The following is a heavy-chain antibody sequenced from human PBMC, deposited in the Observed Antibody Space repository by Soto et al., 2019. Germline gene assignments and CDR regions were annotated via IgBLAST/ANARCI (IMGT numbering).Heavy chain of an antibody. V-gene: IGHV1-18*01. J-gene: IGHJ6*02. CDR3: ARDRVAAYSSSWYPIVFEARGMDV. CDR1: GYTFTSYG. CDR2: ISAYNGNT. D-gene: IGHD6-13*01. Sequence: ASVKVSCKASGYTFTSYGISWVRQAPGQGLEWMGWISAYNGNTNYAQKIQGRVTMTTDTSTSTAYLELRSLSSDDTALFYCARDRVAAYSSSWYPIVFEARGMDVWGQGTTVTAP.